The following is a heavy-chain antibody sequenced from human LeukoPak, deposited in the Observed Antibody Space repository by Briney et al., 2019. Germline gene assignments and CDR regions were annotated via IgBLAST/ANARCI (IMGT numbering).Heavy chain of an antibody. D-gene: IGHD4-23*01. CDR3: ARHPPPVVTLYYFDY. CDR2: IGSSDDYI. CDR1: GFTFSDYY. V-gene: IGHV3-11*04. J-gene: IGHJ4*02. Sequence: GGSLRLSCAASGFTFSDYYMTWIRQAPGKGLEWVSYIGSSDDYIYYADSVKGRFTISRDNAKNSLYLQMNSLRAEHTAVYYCARHPPPVVTLYYFDYWGQGTLVTVSS.